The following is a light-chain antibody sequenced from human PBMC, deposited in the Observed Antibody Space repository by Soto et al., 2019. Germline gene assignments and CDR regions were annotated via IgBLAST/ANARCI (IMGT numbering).Light chain of an antibody. Sequence: QAVVTQPPSASGSPGQSVTISCTGTSSDVGGYNYVSWYQHHPGKAPKLMIYDVIKRPSGVPDRFSGSKSGNTASLTVSGLQAEDEADYYCCSYAGSNNFVVFGGGTKLTVL. CDR1: SSDVGGYNY. J-gene: IGLJ2*01. CDR3: CSYAGSNNFVV. V-gene: IGLV2-8*01. CDR2: DVI.